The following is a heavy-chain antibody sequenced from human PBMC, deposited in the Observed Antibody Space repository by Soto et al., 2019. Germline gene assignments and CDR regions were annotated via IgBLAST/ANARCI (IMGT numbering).Heavy chain of an antibody. D-gene: IGHD6-19*01. CDR1: GGTFRTYA. CDR2: IIPIFGTV. V-gene: IGHV1-69*12. J-gene: IGHJ6*01. CDR3: AKGAVAGTPTSYYYYGMDV. Sequence: QVQLLQSGAEVKKPGSSVRVSCEASGGTFRTYAISWVRQAPGQGLEWMGEIIPIFGTVNYAQKFQGRVTITADESTTTVYMDLRRLRSEDTAVYYCAKGAVAGTPTSYYYYGMDVSGQGTTVTVSS.